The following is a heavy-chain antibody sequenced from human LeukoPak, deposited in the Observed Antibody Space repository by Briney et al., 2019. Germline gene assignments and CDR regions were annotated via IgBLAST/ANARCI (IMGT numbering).Heavy chain of an antibody. CDR3: ARVRADYYGSGSHYKVWFDP. CDR2: IYSRGST. D-gene: IGHD3-10*01. Sequence: KSSETLSLTCTVSGGSISSYYGSWIRQPAGKGLEWIGRIYSRGSTNYNPSLKSRVTMSVDTSTNQFSLKLSSVTAADTAVYYCARVRADYYGSGSHYKVWFDPWGQGTLVTVSS. J-gene: IGHJ5*02. V-gene: IGHV4-4*07. CDR1: GGSISSYY.